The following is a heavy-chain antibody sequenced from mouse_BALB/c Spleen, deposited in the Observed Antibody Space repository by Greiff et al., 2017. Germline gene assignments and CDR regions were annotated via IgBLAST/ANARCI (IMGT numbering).Heavy chain of an antibody. CDR2: IDPENGNT. V-gene: IGHV14-1*02. Sequence: EVQLQQSGAELVRPGALVKLSCKASGFNIKDYYMHWVKQRPEQGLEWIGWIDPENGNTIYDPKFQGKARITADTSSNTAYLQLSSLTSEDTAVYYCAVYRYDGFAYWGQGTLVTVSA. CDR1: GFNIKDYY. D-gene: IGHD2-14*01. J-gene: IGHJ3*01. CDR3: AVYRYDGFAY.